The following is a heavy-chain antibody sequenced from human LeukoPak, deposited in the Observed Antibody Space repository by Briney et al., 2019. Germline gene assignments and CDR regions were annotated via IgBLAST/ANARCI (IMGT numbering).Heavy chain of an antibody. V-gene: IGHV4-39*07. Sequence: SETLSLTCTVSGGSISSSSYYWGWIRQPPGKGLEWIGSIYYSGSTYYNPSLKSRVTISVDTSMNQFSLKLSSVTAADTAVYYCARGPPPDFDYWGRGTLVTVSS. J-gene: IGHJ4*02. CDR1: GGSISSSSYY. CDR3: ARGPPPDFDY. CDR2: IYYSGST.